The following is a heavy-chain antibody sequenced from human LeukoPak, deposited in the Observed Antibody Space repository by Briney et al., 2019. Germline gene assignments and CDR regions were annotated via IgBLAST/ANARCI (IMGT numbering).Heavy chain of an antibody. CDR2: IIPIFGTA. J-gene: IGHJ4*02. CDR1: GGTFSNHA. D-gene: IGHD2-15*01. Sequence: SVKVSCKPSGGTFSNHAISWVRQAPGQGLEWMRGIIPIFGTANYAQKFQGRVTITTDEATSTAYMELSSLRSEDTAVYYCASRRLEWGWNPHYFFDYWGQGTLVTVST. V-gene: IGHV1-69*05. CDR3: ASRRLEWGWNPHYFFDY.